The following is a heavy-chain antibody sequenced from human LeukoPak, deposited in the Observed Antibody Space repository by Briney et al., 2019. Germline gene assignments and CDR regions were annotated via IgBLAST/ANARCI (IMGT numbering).Heavy chain of an antibody. J-gene: IGHJ4*02. V-gene: IGHV1-2*02. Sequence: GASVTVSFTSSGYTFTVYYIHWVRQAPGQGLEWMGWISPKSGVTNYARKFQGRVNMTRDTSISTAYMEVSRLTSDDTALFYCARAVGDYYETSVFQAYWGQGTLVIVSS. CDR2: ISPKSGVT. CDR1: GYTFTVYY. D-gene: IGHD3-22*01. CDR3: ARAVGDYYETSVFQAY.